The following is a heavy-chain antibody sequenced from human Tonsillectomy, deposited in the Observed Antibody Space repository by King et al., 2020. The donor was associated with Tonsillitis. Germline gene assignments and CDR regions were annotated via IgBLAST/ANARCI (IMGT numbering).Heavy chain of an antibody. J-gene: IGHJ4*02. CDR3: ARGNYYDSSGYYLYYFDY. V-gene: IGHV4-59*01. CDR2: IYYSGST. D-gene: IGHD3-22*01. CDR1: GDSISSYY. Sequence: QLQESGPGLVKPSETLSLTCTVSGDSISSYYWSWIRQPPGKGLEWIGYIYYSGSTNYNPSLKSRVTISVDTPKNQLSLKLSSVTAADTAVYYCARGNYYDSSGYYLYYFDYWGQGTLVTVSS.